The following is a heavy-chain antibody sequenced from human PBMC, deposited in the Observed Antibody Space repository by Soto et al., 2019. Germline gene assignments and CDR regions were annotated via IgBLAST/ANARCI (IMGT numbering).Heavy chain of an antibody. CDR3: AKDRGPCSGNKCSSLYYYYGMDV. J-gene: IGHJ6*02. V-gene: IGHV3-9*01. Sequence: GGSLRLSCEASGFKFGDYAMHWVRQAPGKGLEWVSGVSWNSEIVGYADSVKGRFTISRDNAKNSLYLEMNSLRTEDTALYYCAKDRGPCSGNKCSSLYYYYGMDVWGQGTTVTVS. CDR2: VSWNSEIV. D-gene: IGHD2-15*01. CDR1: GFKFGDYA.